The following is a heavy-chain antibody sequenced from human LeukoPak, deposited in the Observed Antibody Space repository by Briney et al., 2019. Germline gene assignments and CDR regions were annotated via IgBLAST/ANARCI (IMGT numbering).Heavy chain of an antibody. CDR3: EKRNYCDSSGYCYSPVGY. CDR2: ISGSGGST. J-gene: IGHJ4*02. CDR1: GFTFSSYA. V-gene: IGHV3-23*01. Sequence: GGSLRLSCAASGFTFSSYAMSWVRQAPGKGLEWVSAISGSGGSTYYADSVKGRFTISRDNSKNTLYLQMNSLRAEDTAVYYCEKRNYCDSSGYCYSPVGYWGQGTLVTVSS. D-gene: IGHD3-22*01.